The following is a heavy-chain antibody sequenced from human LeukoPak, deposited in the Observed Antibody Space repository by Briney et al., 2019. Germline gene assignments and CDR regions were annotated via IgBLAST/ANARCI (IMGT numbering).Heavy chain of an antibody. CDR3: ARDRRVRGVIAWFDP. J-gene: IGHJ5*02. CDR2: INPSGGST. D-gene: IGHD3-10*01. V-gene: IGHV1-46*01. Sequence: ASVKVSCNASGYTFTGYYMHWVRQAPGQGLEWMVIINPSGGSTIYAQKFQGRVTMTRDTSTSTVYMELSRLRYEDTAVYYCARDRRVRGVIAWFDPWGQGTLVTVSS. CDR1: GYTFTGYY.